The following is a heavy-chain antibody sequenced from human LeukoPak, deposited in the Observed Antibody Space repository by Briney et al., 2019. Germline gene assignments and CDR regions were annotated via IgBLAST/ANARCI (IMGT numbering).Heavy chain of an antibody. J-gene: IGHJ4*02. CDR3: AAQLKGDGYNEIDY. D-gene: IGHD5-24*01. V-gene: IGHV4-34*01. Sequence: KPSETLSLTCAVYGGSFSGYYWSWIRQPPGKGLEWIGEINHSGSTNYNPSLRSRVTISVDTSKNQFSLKRSPVTAADTAVYYCAAQLKGDGYNEIDYWGQGTLVTVSS. CDR2: INHSGST. CDR1: GGSFSGYY.